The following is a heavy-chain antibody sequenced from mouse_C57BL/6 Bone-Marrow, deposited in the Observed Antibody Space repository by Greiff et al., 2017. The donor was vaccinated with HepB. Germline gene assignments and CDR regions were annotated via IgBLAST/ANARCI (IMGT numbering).Heavy chain of an antibody. J-gene: IGHJ2*01. V-gene: IGHV1-18*01. D-gene: IGHD1-1*01. Sequence: VQLQQSGPELVKPGASVKIPCKASGYTFTDYNMDWVKQSHGKSLEWIGDINPNNGGTIYNQKFKGKATLTVDKSSSTAYMELRSLTSEDTAVYYCARYKDYGSSLYYFDYWGQGTTLTVSS. CDR1: GYTFTDYN. CDR3: ARYKDYGSSLYYFDY. CDR2: INPNNGGT.